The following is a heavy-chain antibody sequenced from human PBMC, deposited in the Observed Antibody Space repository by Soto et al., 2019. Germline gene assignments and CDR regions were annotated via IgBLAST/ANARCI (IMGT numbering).Heavy chain of an antibody. V-gene: IGHV3-30*18. CDR3: AKEQGSGWYGGFLDY. CDR2: ISYDGSNK. Sequence: QVQLVESGGGVVQPGRSLRLSCAASGFTFSSYGMHWVRQAPGKGLEWVAVISYDGSNKYYADSVKGRFTISRYNSKNTLYLQMNSLRAEDTAVYYCAKEQGSGWYGGFLDYWGQGTLVTVSS. J-gene: IGHJ4*02. D-gene: IGHD6-19*01. CDR1: GFTFSSYG.